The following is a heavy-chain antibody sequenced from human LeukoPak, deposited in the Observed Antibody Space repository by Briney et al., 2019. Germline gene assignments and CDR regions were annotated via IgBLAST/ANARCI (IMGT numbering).Heavy chain of an antibody. CDR1: GFTVSSNY. J-gene: IGHJ4*02. V-gene: IGHV3-66*02. D-gene: IGHD1-26*01. Sequence: GGSLRLSCAASGFTVSSNYMSWVRQAPGKGLEWVSVIYSGGSTYYADSVKGRFTISRDNSKNTLYLQMNSLRAEDTAVYYRARGPYPWELYRTWGQGTLVTVSS. CDR2: IYSGGST. CDR3: ARGPYPWELYRT.